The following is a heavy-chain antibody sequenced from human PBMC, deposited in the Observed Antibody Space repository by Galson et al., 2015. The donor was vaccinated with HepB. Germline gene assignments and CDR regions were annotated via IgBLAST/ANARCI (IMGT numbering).Heavy chain of an antibody. CDR3: RSDAVRGVITDY. J-gene: IGHJ4*02. Sequence: SLRLSCAASGFTFSNAWMSWVRQAPGKGLEWVGRIKSNTDGGTTDYAAPVKGRFTISRDDSKNTLYLQMNSLKTEDTAVYYCRSDAVRGVITDYWGQGTLVTVSS. CDR1: GFTFSNAW. D-gene: IGHD3-10*01. CDR2: IKSNTDGGTT. V-gene: IGHV3-15*01.